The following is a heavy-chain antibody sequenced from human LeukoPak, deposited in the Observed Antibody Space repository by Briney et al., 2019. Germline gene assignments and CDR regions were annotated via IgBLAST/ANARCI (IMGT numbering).Heavy chain of an antibody. D-gene: IGHD3-10*01. V-gene: IGHV3-21*01. J-gene: IGHJ4*02. CDR1: GFTFSSYS. CDR2: ISSSSSYI. Sequence: GGSLRLSCAASGFTFSSYSMNWVRQAPGKGLEWVSSISSSSSYIYYADSVKGRFTISRDNAKNSLYLQMNSLRAEDTAVYYCAKLRITMVRGVVDPDYWGQGTLVTVSS. CDR3: AKLRITMVRGVVDPDY.